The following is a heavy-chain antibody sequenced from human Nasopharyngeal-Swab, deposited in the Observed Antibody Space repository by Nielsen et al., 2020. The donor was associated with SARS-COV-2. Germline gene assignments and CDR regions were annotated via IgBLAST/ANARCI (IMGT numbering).Heavy chain of an antibody. J-gene: IGHJ4*02. D-gene: IGHD3-10*01. CDR2: ISWDGVNT. CDR1: GFTFDDYG. CDR3: AKGVHYMSYFHTPPSDH. Sequence: GESLKISCVASGFTFDDYGLHWVRQVPGKGLERVSLISWDGVNTYYADSVKGRFTISRDNSRNSLFLQMNSLKTEDTALYYCAKGVHYMSYFHTPPSDHWGQGTPVTVSS. V-gene: IGHV3-43*01.